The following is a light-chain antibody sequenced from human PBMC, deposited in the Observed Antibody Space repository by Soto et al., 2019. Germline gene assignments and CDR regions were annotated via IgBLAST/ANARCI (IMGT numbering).Light chain of an antibody. CDR2: GAS. CDR1: QSVSNSY. CDR3: QQYGSSQA. V-gene: IGKV3-20*01. J-gene: IGKJ5*01. Sequence: EIVLTQSPGTLSLSPGERATLSCRASQSVSNSYLAWYQHRPGQAPRLLIYGASSRVPGIPDRFSGSGSGTDFPLNIRRMETEDFAVYHCQQYGSSQALGQGPPLEIK.